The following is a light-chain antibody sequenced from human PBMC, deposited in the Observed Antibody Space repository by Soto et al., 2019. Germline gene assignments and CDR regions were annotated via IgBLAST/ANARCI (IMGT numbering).Light chain of an antibody. CDR2: GNI. J-gene: IGLJ1*01. CDR3: QSYDSSLGYV. CDR1: SSNIGAGYD. V-gene: IGLV1-40*01. Sequence: QSVLTQPPSVSGAPGQRVTISCTGSSSNIGAGYDVHWYQQLPGRAPKLLIYGNINRPSGVPDRFSGSKSGTSASLAITGLQAEDEADYYCQSYDSSLGYVFGTGTKLTVL.